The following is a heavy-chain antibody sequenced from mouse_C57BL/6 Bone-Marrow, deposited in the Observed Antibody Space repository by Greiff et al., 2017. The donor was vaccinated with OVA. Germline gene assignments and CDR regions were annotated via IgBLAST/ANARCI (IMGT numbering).Heavy chain of an antibody. CDR1: GFNIKDDY. Sequence: EVQLQESGAELVRPGASVKLSCTASGFNIKDDYMHWVKQRPEQGLEWIGWIDPENGDTEYASKFQGKATITADTSSNTAYLQLSSLTSEDTAVYYCTCYPYYFDYWGQGTTLTVSS. D-gene: IGHD1-1*01. J-gene: IGHJ2*01. CDR3: TCYPYYFDY. V-gene: IGHV14-4*01. CDR2: IDPENGDT.